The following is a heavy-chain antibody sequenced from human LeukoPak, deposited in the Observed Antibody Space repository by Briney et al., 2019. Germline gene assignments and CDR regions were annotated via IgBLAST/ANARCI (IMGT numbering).Heavy chain of an antibody. J-gene: IGHJ4*02. CDR3: AKAKSPSIAAAGIDY. CDR2: ISSSSSYI. D-gene: IGHD6-13*01. V-gene: IGHV3-21*04. Sequence: KTGGSLRLSCAASGFTFSSYSMNWVRQAPGKGLEWVSSISSSSSYIYYADSVKGRFTISRDNAKNSLYLQMNSLRAEDMALYYCAKAKSPSIAAAGIDYWGQGTLVTVSS. CDR1: GFTFSSYS.